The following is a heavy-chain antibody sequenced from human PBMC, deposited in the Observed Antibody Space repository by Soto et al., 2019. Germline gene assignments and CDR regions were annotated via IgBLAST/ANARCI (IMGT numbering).Heavy chain of an antibody. CDR2: ISSSSSYT. CDR1: GFTFSDYY. CDR3: ARGTTYYYGSGDY. Sequence: PGGSLRLSCAASGFTFSDYYMSWIRQAPGKGLEWVSYISSSSSYTNYADSVKGRFTISRDNAKNSLYLQMNSLRAEDTAVYYCARGTTYYYGSGDYWGQGTLVTVSS. V-gene: IGHV3-11*06. J-gene: IGHJ4*02. D-gene: IGHD3-10*01.